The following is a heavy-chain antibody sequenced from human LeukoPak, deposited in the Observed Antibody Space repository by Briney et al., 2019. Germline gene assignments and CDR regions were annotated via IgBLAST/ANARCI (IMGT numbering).Heavy chain of an antibody. CDR2: ISGSSHYT. V-gene: IGHV3-11*06. J-gene: IGHJ4*02. CDR1: GFTFSDHY. Sequence: PGGSLRLSCAASGFTFSDHYMSWIRQAPGKGLEWVSDISGSSHYTNTADSVKGRFTISRDNAKNSLFLQMNSLRTEDTAVYYCARVTLYGESALDYWGQGALVTVST. D-gene: IGHD4-17*01. CDR3: ARVTLYGESALDY.